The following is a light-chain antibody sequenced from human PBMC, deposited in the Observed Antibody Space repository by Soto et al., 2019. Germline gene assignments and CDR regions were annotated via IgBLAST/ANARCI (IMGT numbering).Light chain of an antibody. Sequence: MTQSPISLPVTPGEPASITCRASQSISSWLAWYQQKPGKAPKLLIYKASSLESGVPSRFSGSGSGTEFTLTISSLQPDDFATYYCQQYNSYSRTFGQGTKVDIK. J-gene: IGKJ1*01. CDR1: QSISSW. CDR2: KAS. V-gene: IGKV1-5*03. CDR3: QQYNSYSRT.